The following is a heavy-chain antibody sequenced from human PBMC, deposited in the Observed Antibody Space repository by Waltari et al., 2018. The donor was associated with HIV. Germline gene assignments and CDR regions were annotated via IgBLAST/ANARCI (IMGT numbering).Heavy chain of an antibody. CDR3: ARLPYSGSYYFDY. Sequence: QVQLQESGPGLVKPSQTLSLTCTVSGGSISSGSYYWSWIRQPAGKGLEWIGRIYTSGSTNYNPSLKILVTISVDTSKNQCSLKLSSVTAADTAVYYCARLPYSGSYYFDYWGQGTLVTVSS. CDR1: GGSISSGSYY. D-gene: IGHD1-26*01. J-gene: IGHJ4*02. V-gene: IGHV4-61*02. CDR2: IYTSGST.